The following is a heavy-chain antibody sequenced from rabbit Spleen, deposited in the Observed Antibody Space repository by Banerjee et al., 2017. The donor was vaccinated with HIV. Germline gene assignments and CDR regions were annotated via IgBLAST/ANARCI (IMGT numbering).Heavy chain of an antibody. D-gene: IGHD4-1*01. CDR3: VREVAAKFNL. Sequence: QEQLTETGGGLVQPGGSLKLSCKASGFDFSSYGVSWVRQAPGKGLEWIGYIDPVFGITYYASWVNGRFTISSHNAQNTLYLQLNSLTAADTATYFCVREVAAKFNLWGQGTLVTVS. J-gene: IGHJ4*01. V-gene: IGHV1S47*01. CDR1: GFDFSSYG. CDR2: IDPVFGIT.